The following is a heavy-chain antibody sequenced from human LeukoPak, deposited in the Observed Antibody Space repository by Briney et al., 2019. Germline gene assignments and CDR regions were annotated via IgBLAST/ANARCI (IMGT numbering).Heavy chain of an antibody. CDR3: ARLGYYYETTSTLGDI. V-gene: IGHV3-48*01. J-gene: IGHJ3*02. Sequence: PGGSLRLSCAASGFTFRSYSMNWVRQAPGKGLEWVSYISSSSSTIYYADSVKGRFTISRDNAKNSLYLQMNSLRTEDTAVYYCARLGYYYETTSTLGDIWGQGTTVTVSS. CDR2: ISSSSSTI. D-gene: IGHD3-22*01. CDR1: GFTFRSYS.